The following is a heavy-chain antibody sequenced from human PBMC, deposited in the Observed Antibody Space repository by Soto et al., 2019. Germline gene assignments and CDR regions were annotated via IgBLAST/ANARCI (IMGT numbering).Heavy chain of an antibody. Sequence: QITLKESGPTLVKPTQTLTLTCTYSGFSLRTTGVGVGWIRQPPGKALEWLGIIYWNDDKRYSPSLKSRFTLTRDISKSQVVLTMTNMAPVDTGTYYCAHTWGLPFDYWGQGTLVIVSS. CDR2: IYWNDDK. J-gene: IGHJ4*02. CDR3: AHTWGLPFDY. D-gene: IGHD3-16*01. CDR1: GFSLRTTGVG. V-gene: IGHV2-5*01.